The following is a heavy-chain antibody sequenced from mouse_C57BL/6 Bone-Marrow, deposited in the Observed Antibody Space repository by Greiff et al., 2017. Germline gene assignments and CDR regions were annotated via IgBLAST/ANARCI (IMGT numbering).Heavy chain of an antibody. CDR2: INPGSGGT. Sequence: QVQLQQSGAELVRPGTSVKVSCKASGYAFTNYLIEWVKQRPGQGLEWIGVINPGSGGTNYNEKFKGKATLTADKSSSTAYMQLRSLTSEDSAVYFCARKVGSSYLYFDYWGQGTTLTVSS. V-gene: IGHV1-54*01. D-gene: IGHD1-1*01. J-gene: IGHJ2*01. CDR3: ARKVGSSYLYFDY. CDR1: GYAFTNYL.